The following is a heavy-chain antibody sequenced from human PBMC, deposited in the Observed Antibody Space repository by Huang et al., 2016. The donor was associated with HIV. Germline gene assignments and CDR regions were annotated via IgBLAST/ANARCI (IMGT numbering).Heavy chain of an antibody. CDR3: AKDLTYTFGRHFDY. V-gene: IGHV3-30*02. D-gene: IGHD3-3*01. CDR1: GFTFGSFG. CDR2: IRYDGNNY. J-gene: IGHJ4*02. Sequence: QVQLVESGGGVVQPGGSLRLSCTASGFTFGSFGMHWVRQDPGKGLEWVAFIRYDGNNYYYADSGRGRFTISRDNSKDTLYLQMNRLRPDDSAVYYCAKDLTYTFGRHFDYWGRGTLVTVSS.